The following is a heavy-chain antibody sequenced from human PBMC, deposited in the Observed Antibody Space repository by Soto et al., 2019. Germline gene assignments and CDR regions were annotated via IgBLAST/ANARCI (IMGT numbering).Heavy chain of an antibody. CDR2: ISYDGSNK. D-gene: IGHD6-19*01. CDR1: GFTFSSYG. Sequence: QVQLVESGGGVVQPGRSLRLSCAASGFTFSSYGMHWVRQAPGKGLEWVAVISYDGSNKYYADSVKGRFTISRDNSKNTLYLQMNSLRAEDTAVDYCAKDPGDSSGWYGVGGYWGQGTLVTVSS. J-gene: IGHJ4*02. CDR3: AKDPGDSSGWYGVGGY. V-gene: IGHV3-30*18.